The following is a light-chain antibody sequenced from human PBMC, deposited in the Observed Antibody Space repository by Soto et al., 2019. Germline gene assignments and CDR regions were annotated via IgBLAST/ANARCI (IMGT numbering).Light chain of an antibody. CDR2: TNN. Sequence: QSVLTQPPSASGTPGQRVTISCSGSSSNIGSNYVYWYQQLPGTAPKLLIYTNNQRPSGVPGRFSGSKSGTSASLAISGLRSEDEADYYCAAWDGSLSAGVFGGGTKLTVL. J-gene: IGLJ3*02. CDR1: SSNIGSNY. CDR3: AAWDGSLSAGV. V-gene: IGLV1-47*01.